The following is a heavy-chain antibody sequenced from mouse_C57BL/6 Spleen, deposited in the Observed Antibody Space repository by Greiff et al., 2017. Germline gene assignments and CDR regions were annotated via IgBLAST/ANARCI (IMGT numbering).Heavy chain of an antibody. CDR1: GYSITSDY. Sequence: EVKLMESGPGLAKPSQTLSLTCSVTGYSITSDYWNWIRKFPGNKLEYMGYISYSGSPYYNPSLKSRISITRDTSKNQYYLQLNSVTTEDTATYYCARCYDGYYGYFDYWGQGTTLTVSS. D-gene: IGHD2-3*01. CDR3: ARCYDGYYGYFDY. V-gene: IGHV3-8*01. J-gene: IGHJ2*01. CDR2: ISYSGSP.